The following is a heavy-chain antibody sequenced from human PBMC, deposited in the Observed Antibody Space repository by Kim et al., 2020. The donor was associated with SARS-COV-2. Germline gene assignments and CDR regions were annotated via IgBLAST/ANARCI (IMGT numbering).Heavy chain of an antibody. D-gene: IGHD3-22*01. V-gene: IGHV4-31*02. CDR3: ARDDMIVGGLGY. Sequence: YNHPSLKSRVTMSVDTSKNQFSLKLSSVTAADTAVYYCARDDMIVGGLGYWGQGTLVTVSS. J-gene: IGHJ4*02.